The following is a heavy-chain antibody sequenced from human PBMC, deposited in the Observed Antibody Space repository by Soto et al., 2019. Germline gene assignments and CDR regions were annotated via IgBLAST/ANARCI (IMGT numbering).Heavy chain of an antibody. CDR1: GFTFSTYG. CDR3: AKRSGYYFDS. V-gene: IGHV3-30*18. Sequence: QVQLVESGGGVVQPGRSLRLSCAASGFTFSTYGMHWVHQAPGKGLEWVAVISYDETNKYYADSVKGRFTISRDNSKNTLYLEMSSLRAEDTSIYYCAKRSGYYFDSWGQGTLVTVSS. D-gene: IGHD3-3*01. J-gene: IGHJ4*02. CDR2: ISYDETNK.